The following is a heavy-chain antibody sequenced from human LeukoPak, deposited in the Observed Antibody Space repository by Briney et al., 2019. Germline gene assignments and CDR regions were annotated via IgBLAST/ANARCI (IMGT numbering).Heavy chain of an antibody. J-gene: IGHJ3*02. CDR2: MNPNSGNT. CDR1: GYTFINYD. Sequence: ASVKVSCKASGYTFINYDINWVRQATGQGLECMGWMNPNSGNTGYAQRFQGRVTMTRNTSISTAYMELSSLRSEDTAVYYCAIDYYDSSGAFDIWGQGTMVTVSS. V-gene: IGHV1-8*01. D-gene: IGHD3-22*01. CDR3: AIDYYDSSGAFDI.